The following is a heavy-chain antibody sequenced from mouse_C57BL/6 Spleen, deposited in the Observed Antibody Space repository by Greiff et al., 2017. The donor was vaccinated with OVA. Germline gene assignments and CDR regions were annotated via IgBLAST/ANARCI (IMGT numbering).Heavy chain of an antibody. J-gene: IGHJ1*03. CDR3: ARGGYFDV. V-gene: IGHV7-3*01. CDR1: GFTFPDYY. CDR2: IRNKANGYTT. Sequence: NLVESGGGLVQPGGSLSLSCAASGFTFPDYYMSWVRQPPGKALEWLGFIRNKANGYTTEYSASVKGRFTISRDNSQSILYLQMNALRAEDSATYYCARGGYFDVWGTGTTVTVSS.